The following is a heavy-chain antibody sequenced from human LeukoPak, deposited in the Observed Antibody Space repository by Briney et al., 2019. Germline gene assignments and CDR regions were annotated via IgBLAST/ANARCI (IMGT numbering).Heavy chain of an antibody. J-gene: IGHJ4*02. CDR2: IYYSGST. D-gene: IGHD3-10*01. Sequence: SETLSLTCTVSGGSVNSGSYYWGWIRQPPGEALEWIGNIYYSGSTSYSPSLKSRVTISVDTSKNQFSLKLNSVTAADTAVYYCARKPYGSGRFDYWGQGTLVTVSS. V-gene: IGHV4-39*01. CDR3: ARKPYGSGRFDY. CDR1: GGSVNSGSYY.